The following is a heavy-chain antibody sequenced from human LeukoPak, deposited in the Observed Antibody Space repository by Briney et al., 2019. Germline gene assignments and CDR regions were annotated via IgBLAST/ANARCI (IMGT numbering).Heavy chain of an antibody. CDR2: IYYSGST. CDR3: ARLGSSPPFFDY. J-gene: IGHJ4*02. Sequence: SETLSLTCTVSGGSISSSSYSWGWIRQPPGKGLEWIGSIYYSGSTYYNPSLKSRVTITVDTSKNQFSLKLGSVTAADTAVYYCARLGSSPPFFDYWGQGTLVTVSS. CDR1: GGSISSSSYS. V-gene: IGHV4-39*01. D-gene: IGHD3-10*01.